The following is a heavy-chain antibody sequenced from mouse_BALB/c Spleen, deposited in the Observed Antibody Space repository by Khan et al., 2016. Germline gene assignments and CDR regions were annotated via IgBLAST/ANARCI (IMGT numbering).Heavy chain of an antibody. CDR1: GYSITSDYA. D-gene: IGHD2-4*01. CDR3: ARSPPYDYDGYYYAMDY. V-gene: IGHV3-2*02. CDR2: ISYSGST. Sequence: EVQLQESGPGLVKPSQSLSLTCTVTGYSITSDYAWNWIRQFPGNKLEWMGYISYSGSTSYNPSLKSRISINRDTSKNQFFLQLNSVTTEDTATSYCARSPPYDYDGYYYAMDYWGQGTSVTVSS. J-gene: IGHJ4*01.